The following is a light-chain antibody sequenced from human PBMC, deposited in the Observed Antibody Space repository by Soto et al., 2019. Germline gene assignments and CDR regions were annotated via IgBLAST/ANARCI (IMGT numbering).Light chain of an antibody. CDR2: DAS. V-gene: IGKV1-27*01. CDR1: EGISNS. Sequence: DIQMTQSPSSLSASVGDRVTITCRASEGISNSSAWYQQEPGKVPKLLIYDASTLHTGDSSRFSGSGSGTDFTLTISGLQPEDGATYYYEKYDSAPESYGEGTKVEIK. CDR3: EKYDSAPES. J-gene: IGKJ1*01.